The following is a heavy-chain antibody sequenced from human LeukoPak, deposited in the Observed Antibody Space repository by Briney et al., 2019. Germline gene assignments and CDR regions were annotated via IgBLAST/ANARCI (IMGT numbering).Heavy chain of an antibody. Sequence: PSETLSLTCTVSGGSISNNDYFWGWTRQPPGKGLEWIGSMNYGGSTHDNPSLKSRVTISVDTSKNQVSLKLSSVTAADTAVYYCARRVPGRSGNWFDPWGQGTLVTVSS. D-gene: IGHD2-2*01. V-gene: IGHV4-39*01. CDR2: MNYGGST. J-gene: IGHJ5*02. CDR1: GGSISNNDYF. CDR3: ARRVPGRSGNWFDP.